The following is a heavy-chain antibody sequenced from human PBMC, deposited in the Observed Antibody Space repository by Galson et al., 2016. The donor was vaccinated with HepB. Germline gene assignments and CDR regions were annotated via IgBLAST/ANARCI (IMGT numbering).Heavy chain of an antibody. CDR1: GFIFSTYS. D-gene: IGHD6-19*01. CDR3: ARSTRGGWRPSYFDY. J-gene: IGHJ4*02. Sequence: SLRLSCAASGFIFSTYSMNWVRQAPGKGLEWVSSISSGSAYRYYADSVKGRFTISRDNAKNSLYLQMDSLRAEDPAVYYCARSTRGGWRPSYFDYWGQGTLVTVSS. V-gene: IGHV3-21*01. CDR2: ISSGSAYR.